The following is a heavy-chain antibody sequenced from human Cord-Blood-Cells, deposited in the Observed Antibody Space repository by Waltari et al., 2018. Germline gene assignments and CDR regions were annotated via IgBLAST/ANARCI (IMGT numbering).Heavy chain of an antibody. CDR2: FDPEDSET. CDR1: GYTLTELS. D-gene: IGHD5-18*01. V-gene: IGHV1-24*01. J-gene: IGHJ3*02. CDR3: ATVRGYSYGYDAFDI. Sequence: QVQLVQSGAEVKKPGASVKVSCKVSGYTLTELSMHWVRQAPGKGLEWMGGFDPEDSETIYAQKFQGRVTRTEDTSTDTAYMELSSLRSEDTAVYYCATVRGYSYGYDAFDIWGQGTMVTVSS.